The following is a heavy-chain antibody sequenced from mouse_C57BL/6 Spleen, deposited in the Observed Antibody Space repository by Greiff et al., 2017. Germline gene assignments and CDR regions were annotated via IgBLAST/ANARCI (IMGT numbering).Heavy chain of an antibody. V-gene: IGHV1-47*01. CDR3: ARSSYYYGRSYWYFDV. D-gene: IGHD1-1*01. CDR1: GYTFTTYP. J-gene: IGHJ1*03. CDR2: FHPYNDDT. Sequence: QVQLQQSGAELVKPGASVKMSCKASGYTFTTYPIEWMKQNHGKSLEWIGNFHPYNDDTKYNEKFKGKATLTVEKSSSTVYLELSRLTSDDSAVYYCARSSYYYGRSYWYFDVWGTGTTVTVSS.